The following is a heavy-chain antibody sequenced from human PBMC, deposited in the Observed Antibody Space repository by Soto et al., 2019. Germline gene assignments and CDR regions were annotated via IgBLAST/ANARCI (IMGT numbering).Heavy chain of an antibody. J-gene: IGHJ4*02. V-gene: IGHV3-11*01. CDR1: GFTFSDYY. CDR2: ISGSGATI. D-gene: IGHD6-13*01. CDR3: ARVGYIAAAGTPDY. Sequence: QVQLVESGGGLVKPGGSLRLSCAASGFTFSDYYMSWFRQAPGKGLEWVSYISGSGATIHDADSVKGRFTISRDNAKNSLYRQMNSLRAEDTAVYYCARVGYIAAAGTPDYWGQGTLVTVSS.